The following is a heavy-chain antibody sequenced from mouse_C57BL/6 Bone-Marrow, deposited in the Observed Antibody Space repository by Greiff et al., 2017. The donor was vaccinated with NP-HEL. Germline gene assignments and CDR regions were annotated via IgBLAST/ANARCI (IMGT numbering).Heavy chain of an antibody. V-gene: IGHV5-12*01. CDR2: ISNGGGST. Sequence: EVQLVESGGGLVQPGGSLKLSCAASGFTFSDYYMYWVRQTPEKRLEWVAYISNGGGSTYYPDTVKGRFTISRDNAKNTLYLQMSRLKSEDTAMYYCARGSPFAYWGQGTLVTVSA. CDR3: ARGSPFAY. J-gene: IGHJ3*01. CDR1: GFTFSDYY.